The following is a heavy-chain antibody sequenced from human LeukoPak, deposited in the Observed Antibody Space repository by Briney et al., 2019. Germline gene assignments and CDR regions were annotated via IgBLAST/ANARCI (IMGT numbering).Heavy chain of an antibody. CDR2: ISGSGGTI. CDR3: ARAPRADDNWFDP. V-gene: IGHV3-11*01. D-gene: IGHD5-24*01. J-gene: IGHJ5*02. Sequence: GGSLSLSCAASGFTFSDYYMSWIRQAPGKGLEWVSYISGSGGTINYADSVKGRFTISRDNAKKSLFLQMNSLRAEDTAVYYCARAPRADDNWFDPWGQGTLVTVSS. CDR1: GFTFSDYY.